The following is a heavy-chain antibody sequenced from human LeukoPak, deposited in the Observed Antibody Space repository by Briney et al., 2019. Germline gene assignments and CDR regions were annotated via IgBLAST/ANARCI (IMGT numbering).Heavy chain of an antibody. D-gene: IGHD3-10*01. Sequence: GGSLRLSYVASGFNFNTYGLHWVRQAPGKGLEWVAVTSYDGQNKQYGESVRGRFTISRDNSKNTLYLQMNSLRREDTAIYYCAKDGLAGRFDSTAPGIYDGLDVWGQGTTVTVSS. CDR2: TSYDGQNK. J-gene: IGHJ6*02. CDR3: AKDGLAGRFDSTAPGIYDGLDV. CDR1: GFNFNTYG. V-gene: IGHV3-30*18.